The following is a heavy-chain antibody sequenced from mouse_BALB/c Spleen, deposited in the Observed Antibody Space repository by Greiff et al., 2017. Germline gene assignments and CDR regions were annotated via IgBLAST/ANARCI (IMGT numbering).Heavy chain of an antibody. CDR2: INPYNDGT. CDR1: GYTFTSYV. CDR3: ATGGGYYKGYYFDY. V-gene: IGHV1-14*01. J-gene: IGHJ2*01. Sequence: EVQLVESGPELVKPGASVKMSCKASGYTFTSYVMHWVKQKPGQGLEWIGYINPYNDGTKYNEKFKGKATLTSDKSSSTAYMELSSLTSEDSAVYYCATGGGYYKGYYFDYWGQGTTLTVSS. D-gene: IGHD2-3*01.